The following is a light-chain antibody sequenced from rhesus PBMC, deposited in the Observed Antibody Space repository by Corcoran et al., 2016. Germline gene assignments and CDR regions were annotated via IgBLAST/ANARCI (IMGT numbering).Light chain of an antibody. CDR2: YAK. Sequence: DIQMTQSPSSLSASVGDRVTITCRASQGITTYVSWYQQTPGKAPKLLIYYAKRLGGGVPARFSGSGSGTDFTLTISGLQPEDFGIYYCQQYNSAPPTFGGGTKVEIK. J-gene: IGKJ4*01. V-gene: IGKV1-32*01. CDR3: QQYNSAPPT. CDR1: QGITTY.